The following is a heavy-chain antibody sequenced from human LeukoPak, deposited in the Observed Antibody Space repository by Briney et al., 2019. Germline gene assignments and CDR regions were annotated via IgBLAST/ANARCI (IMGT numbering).Heavy chain of an antibody. V-gene: IGHV3-48*04. CDR2: ISSSSSTI. CDR1: GFTFSSYA. Sequence: GTSLRLSCAASGFTFSSYAMSWVRQAPGKGLEWVSYISSSSSTIYYADSVKGRFTISRDNAKNSLYLQMNSLRAEDTAVYYCARVNYCSGGSCYYYGMDVWGQGTTVTVSS. CDR3: ARVNYCSGGSCYYYGMDV. D-gene: IGHD2-15*01. J-gene: IGHJ6*02.